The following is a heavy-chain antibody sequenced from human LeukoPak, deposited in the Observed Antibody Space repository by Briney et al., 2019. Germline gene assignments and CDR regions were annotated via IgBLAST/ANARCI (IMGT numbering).Heavy chain of an antibody. V-gene: IGHV1-2*02. D-gene: IGHD6-13*01. CDR1: GYTFTGYY. CDR2: INPNSGGT. J-gene: IGHJ4*02. CDR3: ARASGSSSWLNIDY. Sequence: HSASVKVSCKASGYTFTGYYMHWVRQAPGQGLEWMGWINPNSGGTNYAQKFQGRVTMTRDTSISTAYMELSRLRSDDTAVYYCARASGSSSWLNIDYWGQGTLVTVSS.